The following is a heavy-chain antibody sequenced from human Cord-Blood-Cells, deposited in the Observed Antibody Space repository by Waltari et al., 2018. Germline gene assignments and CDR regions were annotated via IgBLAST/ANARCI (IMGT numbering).Heavy chain of an antibody. CDR1: GGSISSSSYY. J-gene: IGHJ4*02. CDR3: ARHGGAAPYYFDY. V-gene: IGHV4-39*01. D-gene: IGHD2-15*01. Sequence: QLQLQESGPGLVKPSETLSLTCTVSGGSISSSSYYWGWIRQPPGKGLEWIGSICYSGSTYYNPSLKSRVTISVDTSKNQFSLKLSSVTAADTAVYYCARHGGAAPYYFDYWGQGTLVTVSS. CDR2: ICYSGST.